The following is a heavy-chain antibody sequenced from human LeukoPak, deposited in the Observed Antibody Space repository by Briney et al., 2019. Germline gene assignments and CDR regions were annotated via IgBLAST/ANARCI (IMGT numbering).Heavy chain of an antibody. Sequence: ASVKVSCKASGYTFTSYGISWVRQAPGQGLEWMGWISAYNGNTNYAQKLQGRVTITADKSTSTAYMELSSLRSEDTAVYYCARVTYYYDSSGYYLDYWGQGTLVTVSS. D-gene: IGHD3-22*01. CDR3: ARVTYYYDSSGYYLDY. J-gene: IGHJ4*02. V-gene: IGHV1-18*01. CDR1: GYTFTSYG. CDR2: ISAYNGNT.